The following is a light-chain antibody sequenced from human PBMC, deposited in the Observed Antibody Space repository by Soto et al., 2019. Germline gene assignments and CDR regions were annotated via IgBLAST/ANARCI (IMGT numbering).Light chain of an antibody. Sequence: DIQMTQSPSTLSASVGDRVTITCRASQSISSWLAWYQQKPVKAPKLLIYKASSLESGVPSRFSCSGSGTEFTLTISSLQPDDFATYYCQQYNSYSPYTFGQGTKLEIK. CDR1: QSISSW. J-gene: IGKJ2*01. CDR3: QQYNSYSPYT. CDR2: KAS. V-gene: IGKV1-5*03.